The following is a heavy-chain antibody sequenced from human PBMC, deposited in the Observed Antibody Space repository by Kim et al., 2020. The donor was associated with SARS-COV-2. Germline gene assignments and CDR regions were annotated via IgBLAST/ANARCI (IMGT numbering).Heavy chain of an antibody. CDR1: GGSISSSDYY. CDR2: VYYSGST. Sequence: SETLSLTCTVSGGSISSSDYYWGWIRQSPWKGLEWIGSVYYSGSTSYNPSLKRRVTISVDTSRNQVSLKLSSVTAADTAVYYCARRGYSTWYFDLWGRGTLVTVSS. CDR3: ARRGYSTWYFDL. D-gene: IGHD6-13*01. V-gene: IGHV4-39*01. J-gene: IGHJ2*01.